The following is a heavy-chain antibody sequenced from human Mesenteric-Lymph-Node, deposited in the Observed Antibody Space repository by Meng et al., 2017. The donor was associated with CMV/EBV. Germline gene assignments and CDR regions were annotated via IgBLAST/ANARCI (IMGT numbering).Heavy chain of an antibody. J-gene: IGHJ4*02. CDR1: GGSISSSSYY. CDR2: IYYSGST. V-gene: IGHV4-39*07. D-gene: IGHD2-2*01. Sequence: GSLRLSCTVSGGSISSSSYYWGWIRQPPGKGLEWIGSIYYSGSTYYNPSLKSRVTISVDTSKNQFSLKLSSVTAADTAVYYCASYGQRGYCSSTSCYDFDYWGQGTLVTVSS. CDR3: ASYGQRGYCSSTSCYDFDY.